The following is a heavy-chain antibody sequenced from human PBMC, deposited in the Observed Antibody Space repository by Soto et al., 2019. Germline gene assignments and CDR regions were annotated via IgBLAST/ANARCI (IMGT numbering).Heavy chain of an antibody. CDR1: GYTFNTHG. D-gene: IGHD3-3*01. CDR3: ARGGLYISSYYYMDV. CDR2: ISAHNDNT. Sequence: QVQLVQSGAEVKKPGASVKDSCKAPGYTFNTHGISWVRQAPGQGLEWMGWISAHNDNTNYAQKLQGRVTMTTDTSPNTAYMELRSLTSDDTAVYYCARGGLYISSYYYMDVWGKGTTVTVSS. J-gene: IGHJ6*03. V-gene: IGHV1-18*01.